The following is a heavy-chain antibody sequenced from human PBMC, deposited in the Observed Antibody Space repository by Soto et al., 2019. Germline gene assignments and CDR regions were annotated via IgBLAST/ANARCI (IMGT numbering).Heavy chain of an antibody. D-gene: IGHD1-1*01. CDR1: GLTISDKKY. J-gene: IGHJ3*01. V-gene: IGHV3-53*01. CDR3: ATWHEREHAYDV. Sequence: DVQLVESGGGLIQPGESLRLSCAAFGLTISDKKYVAWVRQAPGKRLEWVSALYDVDGSFYADSVKGRFTTSSDSSKTTVYLQMNDLRPDDTAVYYCATWHEREHAYDVWGQGTTVTVSS. CDR2: LYDVDGS.